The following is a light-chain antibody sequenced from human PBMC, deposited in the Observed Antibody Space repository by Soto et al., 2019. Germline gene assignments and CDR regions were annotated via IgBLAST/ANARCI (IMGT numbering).Light chain of an antibody. CDR2: AAS. J-gene: IGKJ1*01. CDR1: RDVGSD. V-gene: IGKV1-6*01. Sequence: ATQMTQSQSSLSASVGEKIIITCRASRDVGSDVSWYQQKPGQAPKLLIYAASNLYTGVPSRFSGSRSGTEFTLTISSLQPEDFASYYCLQDYGDSWTFGQGTKVDIK. CDR3: LQDYGDSWT.